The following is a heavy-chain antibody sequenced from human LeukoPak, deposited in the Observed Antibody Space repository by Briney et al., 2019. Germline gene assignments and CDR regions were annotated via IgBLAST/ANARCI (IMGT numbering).Heavy chain of an antibody. V-gene: IGHV1-18*01. CDR3: TRGGASSGYDY. CDR1: GYTFTPYD. D-gene: IGHD6-19*01. J-gene: IGHJ4*02. CDR2: ISTYNGNT. Sequence: GASVKVSCKASGYTFTPYDISWARQAPGQGLEWMGWISTYNGNTNYAQKVQGRVTMTTDTSTSTAYMELRSLRSDDTAVYYCTRGGASSGYDYWGQGTLVTVSS.